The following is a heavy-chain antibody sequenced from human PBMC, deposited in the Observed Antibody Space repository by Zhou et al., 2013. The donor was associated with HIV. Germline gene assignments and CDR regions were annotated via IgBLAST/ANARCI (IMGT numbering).Heavy chain of an antibody. CDR1: GYTFTGYY. Sequence: QVQLVQSGAEVKKPGASVKVSCKASGYTFTGYYMHWVRQAPGQGLEWMGWINPNSGGTNYAQKFQGRVTMTRDTSISTAYMELSRLRSDDTAVYYCARARQGYQPTPNPAIDPWGQGTLVTVSS. D-gene: IGHD2-2*01. J-gene: IGHJ5*02. V-gene: IGHV1-2*02. CDR2: INPNSGGT. CDR3: ARARQGYQPTPNPAIDP.